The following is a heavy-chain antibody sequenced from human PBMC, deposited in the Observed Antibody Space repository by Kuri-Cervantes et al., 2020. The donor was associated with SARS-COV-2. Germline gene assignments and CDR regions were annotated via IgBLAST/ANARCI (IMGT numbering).Heavy chain of an antibody. J-gene: IGHJ5*02. CDR2: IIPIFGTA. V-gene: IGHV1-69*06. D-gene: IGHD1-26*01. CDR3: ARDVGGSYYFPWFDP. CDR1: GGTFSSYT. Sequence: SVKVSCKASGGTFSSYTISWVRQAPGQGLEWMGGIIPIFGTANYAQKFQGRVTITADKSTSTAYMELSSLRSEDTAVYYCARDVGGSYYFPWFDPWGQGTLVTVSS.